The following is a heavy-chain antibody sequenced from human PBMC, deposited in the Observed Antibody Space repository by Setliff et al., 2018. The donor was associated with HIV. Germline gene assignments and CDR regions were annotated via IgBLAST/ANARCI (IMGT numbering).Heavy chain of an antibody. D-gene: IGHD3-10*01. V-gene: IGHV4-31*03. Sequence: PSETLSLTCTVSGGSISSCGYYWSWIRQHPGKGLEWIGFIYYSGSTYHNPSLKSRVTISVDTSKNQFSLKLNSVTAADTAVYYCARAKSLVRGVNYFDYWGQGTLVTVSS. CDR2: IYYSGST. CDR1: GGSISSCGYY. CDR3: ARAKSLVRGVNYFDY. J-gene: IGHJ4*02.